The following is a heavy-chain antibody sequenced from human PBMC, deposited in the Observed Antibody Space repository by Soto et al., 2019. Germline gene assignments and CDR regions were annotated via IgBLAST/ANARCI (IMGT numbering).Heavy chain of an antibody. CDR2: ISYDGSNK. Sequence: QVQLVESGGGVVQPGRSLRLSCAASGFTFSSYAMHWVRQAPGKGLEWVAVISYDGSNKYYADSVKGRFTISRDNSKNTLYLQMNSLRAEDTAVYYCARARYYGSGSYYYYGMDVWGQGTTVTVSS. CDR3: ARARYYGSGSYYYYGMDV. D-gene: IGHD3-10*01. V-gene: IGHV3-30-3*01. J-gene: IGHJ6*02. CDR1: GFTFSSYA.